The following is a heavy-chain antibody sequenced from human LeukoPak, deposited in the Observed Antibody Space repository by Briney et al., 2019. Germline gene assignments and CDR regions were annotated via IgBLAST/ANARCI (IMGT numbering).Heavy chain of an antibody. CDR1: GESPSGYY. Sequence: SETLSLTCAVYGESPSGYYSSWIRHPPGKGLDWIGEINHSGSTNYNPSLKSRGTISVDTCKNQVSLKLSSVTAADTAVYYCARGPKRREYSYGYPLDYYYYYMDVWGKGTPVTVSS. CDR2: INHSGST. D-gene: IGHD5-18*01. V-gene: IGHV4-34*01. J-gene: IGHJ6*03. CDR3: ARGPKRREYSYGYPLDYYYYYMDV.